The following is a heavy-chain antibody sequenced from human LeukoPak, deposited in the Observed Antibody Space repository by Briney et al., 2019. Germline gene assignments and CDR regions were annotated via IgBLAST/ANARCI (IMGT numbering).Heavy chain of an antibody. CDR1: GFTFSSYG. D-gene: IGHD6-13*01. J-gene: IGHJ6*02. Sequence: AGGSLRLSCAASGFTFSSYGMHWVRQAPGKGLEWVAVIWYDGSNKYYADSVKGRFTISRDNSKNTLYLQMNSLRAEDTAVYYCARDRRAAGVYGMDVWGQGTTVTVSS. V-gene: IGHV3-33*01. CDR3: ARDRRAAGVYGMDV. CDR2: IWYDGSNK.